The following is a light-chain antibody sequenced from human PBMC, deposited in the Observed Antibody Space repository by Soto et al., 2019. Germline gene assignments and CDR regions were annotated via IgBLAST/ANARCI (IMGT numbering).Light chain of an antibody. CDR2: GAS. CDR1: QSVSSNY. V-gene: IGKV3-20*01. CDR3: QQYGSSSWT. Sequence: EIVLTQTPGILSLSPGERATLSCRASQSVSSNYFAWYQQKPGQAPKLLIYGASRRATDIPDRFSGSGSGTEFTLTISRLEPEDFAVYYCQQYGSSSWTFGQGTKVDIK. J-gene: IGKJ1*01.